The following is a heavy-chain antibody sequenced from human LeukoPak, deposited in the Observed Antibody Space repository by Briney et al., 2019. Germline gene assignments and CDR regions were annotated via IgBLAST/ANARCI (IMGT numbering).Heavy chain of an antibody. D-gene: IGHD6-6*01. J-gene: IGHJ5*01. Sequence: SETLSLTCAVSGYSISSGYYWGWIRQPPGKGLEWIGRIYHSGSTYYNPSLKSRVTISVDTSKNQFSQKMSSLTAADTAVSYCPRRVAACLDDIFDSWGEGTQVTDSS. V-gene: IGHV4-38-2*01. CDR3: PRRVAACLDDIFDS. CDR2: IYHSGST. CDR1: GYSISSGYY.